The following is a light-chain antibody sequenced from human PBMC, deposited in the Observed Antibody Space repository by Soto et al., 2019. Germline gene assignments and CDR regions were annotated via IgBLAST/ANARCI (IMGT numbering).Light chain of an antibody. CDR2: AAS. CDR1: QGISSY. J-gene: IGKJ5*01. V-gene: IGKV1-9*01. CDR3: QQLTSYPT. Sequence: DIQLTQSPSFLSASVGDRVTITCRASQGISSYLAWYKQKPGTAPKLLIYAASTLQSGVTSRFSGSGSGTEFTLTISSPQPEDFATYYCQQLTSYPTFGQGTRLEIK.